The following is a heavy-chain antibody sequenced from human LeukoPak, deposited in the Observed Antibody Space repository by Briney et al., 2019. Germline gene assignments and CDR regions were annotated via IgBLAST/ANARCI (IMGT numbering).Heavy chain of an antibody. CDR1: GFILNSYG. CDR3: AKDKYSSSSGGFDY. J-gene: IGHJ4*02. V-gene: IGHV3-23*01. Sequence: PGGSLRLSCAASGFILNSYGMSWVRQAPGKGLEWVSGISRSGFSTDYADSVKGRFTTSRDKSKNTLYLQMNSLRAEDTAVYYCAKDKYSSSSGGFDYWGQGTLVTVSS. CDR2: ISRSGFST. D-gene: IGHD6-6*01.